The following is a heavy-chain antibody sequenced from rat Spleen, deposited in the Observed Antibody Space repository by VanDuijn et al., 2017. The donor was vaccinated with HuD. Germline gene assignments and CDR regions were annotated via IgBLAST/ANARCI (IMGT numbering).Heavy chain of an antibody. Sequence: EVQLVESDGGLVQPGRSLKLSCAASGFTFSNSGMAWVRQAPTKGLEWVTSISSGGDKTYYRDSVKDRFTISRDNAKNTLYLQMDSPRSEDTATYYGAGLMTTTDYYYGWFAYWGQGTLVTVSS. V-gene: IGHV5S13*01. CDR1: GFTFSNSG. D-gene: IGHD1-6*01. CDR3: AGLMTTTDYYYGWFAY. CDR2: ISSGGDKT. J-gene: IGHJ3*01.